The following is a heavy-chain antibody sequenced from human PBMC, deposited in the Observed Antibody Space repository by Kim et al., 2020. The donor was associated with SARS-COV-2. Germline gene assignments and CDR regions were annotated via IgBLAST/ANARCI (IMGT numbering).Heavy chain of an antibody. D-gene: IGHD3-22*01. CDR1: GYSFTSYW. J-gene: IGHJ4*02. V-gene: IGHV5-51*01. CDR3: ARGGPFYYDGSGYYYHFDY. Sequence: GESLKISCKGSGYSFTSYWIGWVRQMPGKGLEWMGIIYPGDSDTRYSPSFQGQVTISADKSISTAYLQWSSLKASDTAMYYCARGGPFYYDGSGYYYHFDYWGQGTLVTVSS. CDR2: IYPGDSDT.